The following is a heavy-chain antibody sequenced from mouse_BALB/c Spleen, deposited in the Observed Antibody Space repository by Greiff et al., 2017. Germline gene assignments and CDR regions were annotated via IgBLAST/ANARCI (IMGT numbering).Heavy chain of an antibody. J-gene: IGHJ4*01. CDR1: GFTFSSFG. D-gene: IGHD2-2*01. V-gene: IGHV5-17*02. CDR3: ARRGGYDVNYAMDY. CDR2: ISSGSSTI. Sequence: EVKLVESGGGLVQPGGSRKLSCAASGFTFSSFGMHWVRQAPEKGLEWVAYISSGSSTIYYADTVKGRFTISRDNPKNTLFLQMTSLRSEDTAMYYCARRGGYDVNYAMDYWGQGTSVTVSS.